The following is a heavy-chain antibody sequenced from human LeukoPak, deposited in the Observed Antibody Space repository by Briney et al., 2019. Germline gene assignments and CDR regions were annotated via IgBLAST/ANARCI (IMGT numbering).Heavy chain of an antibody. CDR3: ARDSGSGWFFDY. J-gene: IGHJ4*02. Sequence: GRSLRLSCAASGXIFSSYAMHWVRQAPGKGLEWVAVISYDGSKKFYGDSVKGRFTISRDNSNNTLYLQMNSLRAEDTALYYCARDSGSGWFFDYWGQGTLVTVSS. CDR2: ISYDGSKK. CDR1: GXIFSSYA. V-gene: IGHV3-30-3*01. D-gene: IGHD6-19*01.